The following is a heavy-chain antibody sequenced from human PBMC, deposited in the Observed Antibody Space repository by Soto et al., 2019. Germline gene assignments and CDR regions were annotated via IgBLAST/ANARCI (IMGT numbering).Heavy chain of an antibody. CDR2: IYYSGST. CDR3: ARVPRRSTSWYFDY. V-gene: IGHV4-31*03. CDR1: GGSISSGGYY. Sequence: SETLSLTCTVSGGSISSGGYYWSWIRQHPGKGLEWIGYIYYSGSTYYNPSLKSRVTISVDTSKNQFSLKQSSVTAADTAVYYCARVPRRSTSWYFDYWGQGTLVTVSS. D-gene: IGHD2-2*01. J-gene: IGHJ4*02.